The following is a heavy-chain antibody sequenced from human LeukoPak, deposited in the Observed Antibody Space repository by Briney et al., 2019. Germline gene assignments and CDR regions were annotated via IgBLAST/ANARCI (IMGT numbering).Heavy chain of an antibody. Sequence: SETLSLTCAVYGGSFSGYYWSWIRQPPGKGLEWIGEVNHSGSTNYNPSLKSRVTISVDTSKNQFSLKLSSVTAADTAVYYCARDYVNYYYYYGMDVWGQGTTVTVSS. CDR1: GGSFSGYY. CDR3: ARDYVNYYYYYGMDV. V-gene: IGHV4-34*01. D-gene: IGHD3-16*01. J-gene: IGHJ6*02. CDR2: VNHSGST.